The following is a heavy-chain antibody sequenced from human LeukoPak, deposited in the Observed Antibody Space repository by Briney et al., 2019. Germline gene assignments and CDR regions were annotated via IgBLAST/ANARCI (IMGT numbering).Heavy chain of an antibody. CDR1: GFTFSSYG. V-gene: IGHV3-30*18. Sequence: GRSLRLSCAASGFTFSSYGMHWVRQAPGKGLEWVAVISYDGSNKYYADSVKGRFTISRDNSKNTLYLQMNSLRAEDTAVYYCAKDRRRYMDVWGQGTTVTVSS. CDR3: AKDRRRYMDV. J-gene: IGHJ6*03. CDR2: ISYDGSNK.